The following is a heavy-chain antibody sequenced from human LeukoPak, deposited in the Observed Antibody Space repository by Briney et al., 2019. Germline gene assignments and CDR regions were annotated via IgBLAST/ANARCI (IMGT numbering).Heavy chain of an antibody. CDR1: GGTFSSYA. CDR2: IIPILGIA. Sequence: ASVKVSCKASGGTFSSYAISWVRQAPGQGLEWMGRIIPILGIANYAQKFQGRVTITADKSTSTAYMELSSLRSEDTAVYYCASTSSIAVARGAFDIWGQGTMVTVSS. D-gene: IGHD6-19*01. V-gene: IGHV1-69*04. CDR3: ASTSSIAVARGAFDI. J-gene: IGHJ3*02.